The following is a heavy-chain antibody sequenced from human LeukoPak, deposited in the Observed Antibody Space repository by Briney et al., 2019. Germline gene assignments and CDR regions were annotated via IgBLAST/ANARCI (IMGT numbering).Heavy chain of an antibody. J-gene: IGHJ2*01. CDR3: ARNRDWYWFFDL. CDR2: IYYSGST. D-gene: IGHD1-14*01. CDR1: GGSVSSGSYY. V-gene: IGHV4-61*01. Sequence: SETLSLTCTVSGGSVSSGSYYWSWIRQPPGKGLEWIGYIYYSGSTNYNPSLKSRVTMSLDTSNNQFSLNLYSVTAADTAVYYCARNRDWYWFFDLWGRGTLVTVSS.